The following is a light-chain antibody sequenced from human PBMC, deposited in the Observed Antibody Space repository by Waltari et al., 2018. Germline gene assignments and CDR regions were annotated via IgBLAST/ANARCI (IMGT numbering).Light chain of an antibody. CDR1: SSDVGGYNY. Sequence: QSALTQPPSASGSPGQSVTISCPGTSSDVGGYNYVSWYQQHPGKAPKLMIYEVSKRPSGVPDRFSGSKSGNTASLTVSGLQAEDEADYYCSSYAGTWNVVFGGGTKLTVL. J-gene: IGLJ2*01. CDR3: SSYAGTWNVV. V-gene: IGLV2-8*01. CDR2: EVS.